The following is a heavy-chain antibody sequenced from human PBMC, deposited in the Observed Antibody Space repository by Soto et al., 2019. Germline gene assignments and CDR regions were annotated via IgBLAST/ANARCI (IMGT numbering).Heavy chain of an antibody. CDR2: IYYSGST. CDR3: ARNYYGGNSPGQYYYYGMDV. D-gene: IGHD4-17*01. Sequence: SGTLSLTCTVSGGSISSSSYYWGWIRQPPGKGLEWIGSIYYSGSTYYNPSLKSRVTISVDTSKNQSSLKLSSVTAADKAVYYCARNYYGGNSPGQYYYYGMDVWGQGTTAT. CDR1: GGSISSSSYY. J-gene: IGHJ6*02. V-gene: IGHV4-39*01.